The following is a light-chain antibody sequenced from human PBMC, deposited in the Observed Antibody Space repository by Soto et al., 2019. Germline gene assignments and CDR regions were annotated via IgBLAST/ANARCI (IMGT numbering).Light chain of an antibody. CDR2: IAS. CDR3: QESYSTPLT. V-gene: IGKV1-39*01. Sequence: SQLTHSPSALSASVGDRVAITCRASQGIRSYLAWYQQKQGEAPKLLISIASILQSGVPSRFSGSRSGTDLTITINNLQPEDFESYFGQESYSTPLTFGGGTKVDIK. J-gene: IGKJ4*01. CDR1: QGIRSY.